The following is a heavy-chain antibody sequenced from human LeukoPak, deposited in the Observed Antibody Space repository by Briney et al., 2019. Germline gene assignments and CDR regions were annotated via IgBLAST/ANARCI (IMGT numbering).Heavy chain of an antibody. CDR3: TKVRSGSSSWALRVFDY. Sequence: GGSLRLSCAASGFTFSSEAMGWVRQLPGGGLEWVSTISPAGGTTYYAESMKGRFTIFRDNSKSTLYLQMNSLRVEDTAVYYCTKVRSGSSSWALRVFDYWGQGALVTVSS. CDR2: ISPAGGTT. D-gene: IGHD6-13*01. J-gene: IGHJ4*02. CDR1: GFTFSSEA. V-gene: IGHV3-23*01.